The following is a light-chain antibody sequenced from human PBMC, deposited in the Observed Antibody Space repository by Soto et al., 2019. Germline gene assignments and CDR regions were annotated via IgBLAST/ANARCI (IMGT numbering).Light chain of an antibody. Sequence: DIQMTQSPSSLSASVGYRVTITCRASQSISSYLNWYQQKPGKAPKLLIYAASSLQSGDPSRFSGSGSGTDFTLTISSLPPEDFATYYCQQSYSTPRTFGQGTKVEIK. CDR3: QQSYSTPRT. V-gene: IGKV1-39*01. CDR1: QSISSY. CDR2: AAS. J-gene: IGKJ1*01.